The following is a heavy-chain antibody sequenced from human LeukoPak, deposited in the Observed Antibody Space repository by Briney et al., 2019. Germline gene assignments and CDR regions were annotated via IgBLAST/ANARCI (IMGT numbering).Heavy chain of an antibody. D-gene: IGHD3-10*01. CDR2: ISSSGSTI. J-gene: IGHJ4*02. Sequence: PGGSLRLSCAASGFTFSDYYMSWIRQAPGKGLEWVSYISSSGSTIYYADSAKGRFTISRDNAKNSLYLQMNSLRAKDTAVYYCAIAMVRGVIFWWGQGTLVTVSS. CDR3: AIAMVRGVIFW. CDR1: GFTFSDYY. V-gene: IGHV3-11*04.